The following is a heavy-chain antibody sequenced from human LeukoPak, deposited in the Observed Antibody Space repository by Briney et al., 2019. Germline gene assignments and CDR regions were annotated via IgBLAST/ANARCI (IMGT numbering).Heavy chain of an antibody. CDR2: ISGSGGTS. CDR1: AFTFSTYA. D-gene: IGHD6-13*01. Sequence: GGSLRLSCAASAFTFSTYAMSWVRQASGKGLEWVSVISGSGGTSYYADSVKGRFTISRDNSKNTLYLQMNSLRAEDTAVYYYARGAYSSSWYLFDYWGQGTLVTVSS. CDR3: ARGAYSSSWYLFDY. J-gene: IGHJ4*02. V-gene: IGHV3-23*01.